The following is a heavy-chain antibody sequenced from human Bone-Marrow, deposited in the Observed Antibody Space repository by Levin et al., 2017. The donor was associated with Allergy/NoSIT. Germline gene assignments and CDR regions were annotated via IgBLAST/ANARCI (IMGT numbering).Heavy chain of an antibody. V-gene: IGHV4-34*01. D-gene: IGHD2-2*01. CDR1: GGSFSGYY. Sequence: SETLSLTCAVYGGSFSGYYWSWIRQPPGKGLEWIGEINHSGSTNYNPSLKSRVTISVDTSKNQFSLKLSSVTAADTAVYYCARGRYCSSTSCYLKYSSSWYVDYWGQGTLVTVSS. CDR3: ARGRYCSSTSCYLKYSSSWYVDY. J-gene: IGHJ4*02. CDR2: INHSGST.